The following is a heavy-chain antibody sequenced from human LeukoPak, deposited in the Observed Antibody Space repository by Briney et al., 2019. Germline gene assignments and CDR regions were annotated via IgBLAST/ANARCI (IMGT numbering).Heavy chain of an antibody. CDR3: AKKPNSEYYFDY. CDR2: VHYTGNT. D-gene: IGHD2/OR15-2a*01. CDR1: GYSIDSSDW. J-gene: IGHJ4*02. V-gene: IGHV4-28*01. Sequence: SETLSLTCAVSGYSIDSSDWWGWIRQPPGKGLEWIGCVHYTGNTYYTPSLKSRVTMSVDTSKNQFSLKLSSVTAVDTAVYYCAKKPNSEYYFDYWGQGTLVTVSS.